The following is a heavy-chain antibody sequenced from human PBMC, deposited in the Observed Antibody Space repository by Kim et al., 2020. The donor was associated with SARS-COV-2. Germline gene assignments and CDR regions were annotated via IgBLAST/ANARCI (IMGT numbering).Heavy chain of an antibody. D-gene: IGHD3-22*01. J-gene: IGHJ4*02. Sequence: SETLSLTCTVSGGTIRSNYYWNWIRQPPGKGLEWIGYIHYIGYTNYNPSLKSRVTMSVDTSKNQFSLKLSSVTAADTAVYYCARDSRYDSNSYYLNFDYWGQGTLVTVSS. CDR2: IHYIGYT. V-gene: IGHV4-59*13. CDR3: ARDSRYDSNSYYLNFDY. CDR1: GGTIRSNYY.